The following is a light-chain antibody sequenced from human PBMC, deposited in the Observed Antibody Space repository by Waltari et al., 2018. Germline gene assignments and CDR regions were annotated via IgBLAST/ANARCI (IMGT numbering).Light chain of an antibody. CDR2: YDD. J-gene: IGLJ2*01. V-gene: IGLV1-36*01. CDR1: SYNIGSNS. Sequence: QSVLTQPPSMSEAPSQRVTISCSGSSYNIGSNSVNWYQQLPGKAPKLLIYYDDLLSSGVSDRFSGSKSGTSASLAISGLQSEDEADYFCAAWDDSLNRVLFGGGTKLTVL. CDR3: AAWDDSLNRVL.